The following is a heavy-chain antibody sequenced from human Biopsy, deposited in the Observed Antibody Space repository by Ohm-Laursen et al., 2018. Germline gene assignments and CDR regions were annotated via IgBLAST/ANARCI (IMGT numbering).Heavy chain of an antibody. CDR3: ARATYSSGHKIDS. J-gene: IGHJ4*02. D-gene: IGHD6-25*01. CDR1: GYTLTALS. V-gene: IGHV3-53*01. Sequence: GASVKVSCKVSGYTLTALSMHWVRQAPRKGLEWVSVIYSGDSTYYADSVKGRFTISRDESKNTLYLQMNRLRAEDTAVYHCARATYSSGHKIDSWGQGTLVTVPS. CDR2: IYSGDST.